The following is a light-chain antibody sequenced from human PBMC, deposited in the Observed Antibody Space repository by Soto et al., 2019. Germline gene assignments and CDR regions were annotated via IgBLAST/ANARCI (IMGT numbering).Light chain of an antibody. CDR1: QSVSSSSNNKNY. Sequence: DIVMTQSPDSLAVSLGDRATINCKSSQSVSSSSNNKNYIAWYQQKPGQAPKLLIYWTSTRESGVPDRFSGSGSGTDFTLTISSLQAADVAVYYCHQYYSTPFTFGPGTKVDIE. CDR3: HQYYSTPFT. CDR2: WTS. J-gene: IGKJ3*01. V-gene: IGKV4-1*01.